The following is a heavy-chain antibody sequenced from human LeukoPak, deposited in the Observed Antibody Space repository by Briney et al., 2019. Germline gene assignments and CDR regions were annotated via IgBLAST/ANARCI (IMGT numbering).Heavy chain of an antibody. Sequence: GRSLILSCAASGFTFSSYAMHWVRQAPGKGLEWVAVISYDGSNKYYADSVKGRFTIYRDNSKNTLYLQMNSLRAEDTAVYYCARDGGYCSGGSCYFFSYWGQGTLVTVSS. CDR1: GFTFSSYA. CDR3: ARDGGYCSGGSCYFFSY. CDR2: ISYDGSNK. J-gene: IGHJ4*02. D-gene: IGHD2-15*01. V-gene: IGHV3-30*04.